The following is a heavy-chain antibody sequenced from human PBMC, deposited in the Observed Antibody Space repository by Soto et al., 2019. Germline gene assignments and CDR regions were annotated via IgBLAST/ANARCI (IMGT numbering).Heavy chain of an antibody. CDR3: AGDSLGASGY. Sequence: QVQLVQSGAEVKKPGASVKVSCKASGYTFTSYYMHWVRQAPGQGLEWMGIINPSGGSPSYAQKFQGRVTMTRDTSKSTVYMELSSLRSEYTAVYYCAGDSLGASGYWGQGTLVTVSS. V-gene: IGHV1-46*01. J-gene: IGHJ4*02. CDR1: GYTFTSYY. CDR2: INPSGGSP. D-gene: IGHD1-26*01.